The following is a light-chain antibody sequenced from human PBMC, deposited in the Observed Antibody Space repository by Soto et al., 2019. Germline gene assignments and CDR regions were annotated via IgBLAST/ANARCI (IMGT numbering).Light chain of an antibody. J-gene: IGKJ1*01. CDR3: QQCHNWPRT. Sequence: EIVMTQSPGTLSVSPGERVTLSCRASESINRNLVWYQKRPGQPPRLVIYAASSRATGIPARFSGSGSGTDFTLTISSLQSEDLAVYYCQQCHNWPRTFGQGTKVETK. CDR1: ESINRN. CDR2: AAS. V-gene: IGKV3-15*01.